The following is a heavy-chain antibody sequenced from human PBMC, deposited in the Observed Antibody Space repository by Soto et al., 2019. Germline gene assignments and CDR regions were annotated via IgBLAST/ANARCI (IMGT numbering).Heavy chain of an antibody. CDR1: GGSISSYY. CDR3: ERHGTSGAFDI. D-gene: IGHD6-13*01. CDR2: IYYSGST. V-gene: IGHV4-59*01. Sequence: SETLSLTCTVSGGSISSYYWSWIRQPPGKGLEWIGDIYYSGSTNYNPSLKSRVTISVDTSKNQFSLKLSSVTAADTAVYYCERHGTSGAFDIWGQGTMVTVSS. J-gene: IGHJ3*02.